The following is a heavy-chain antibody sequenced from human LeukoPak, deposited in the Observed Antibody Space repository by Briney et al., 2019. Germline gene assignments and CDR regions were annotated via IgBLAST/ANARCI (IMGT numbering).Heavy chain of an antibody. CDR1: GFTFSSYW. CDR2: INSDGSST. CDR3: ARGAPSGSYYY. V-gene: IGHV3-74*01. D-gene: IGHD1-26*01. Sequence: GGSLKLSCAASGFTFSSYWMHWVRQAPGKGLVWVSRINSDGSSTTYADSVKGRFTISRDNAKNTLYLQMNSLRAEDTAVYYCARGAPSGSYYYWGQGTLVTVSS. J-gene: IGHJ4*02.